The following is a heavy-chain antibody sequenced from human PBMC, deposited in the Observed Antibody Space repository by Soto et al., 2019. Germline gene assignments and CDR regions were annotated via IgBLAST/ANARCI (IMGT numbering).Heavy chain of an antibody. CDR1: GFTVSSNY. V-gene: IGHV3-53*01. D-gene: IGHD3-10*01. CDR2: IYSGGST. Sequence: EVQPVESGGGLIQPGGSLRLSCAASGFTVSSNYLSWVRQAPGKGLEWVSVIYSGGSTYYADSVKGRFTISRDNSKNTLYLQMNSLRAEDTAVYYCARAYGSGNGGAFDIWGQGTMVTVSS. CDR3: ARAYGSGNGGAFDI. J-gene: IGHJ3*02.